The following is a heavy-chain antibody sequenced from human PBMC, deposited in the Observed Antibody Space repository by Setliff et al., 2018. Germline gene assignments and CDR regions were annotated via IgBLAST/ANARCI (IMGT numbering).Heavy chain of an antibody. D-gene: IGHD5-12*01. CDR2: ISPYNGDT. Sequence: GASVKVSCKASGYTFISYGISWVRRAPGQGLEWIGWISPYNGDTKLAQKLQGRVTMTTDTSTSTGYMELRSLISDDTAVYYCVRGPGPSVVVAMPFDRWGQGTLVTVSS. J-gene: IGHJ4*02. CDR3: VRGPGPSVVVAMPFDR. CDR1: GYTFISYG. V-gene: IGHV1-18*01.